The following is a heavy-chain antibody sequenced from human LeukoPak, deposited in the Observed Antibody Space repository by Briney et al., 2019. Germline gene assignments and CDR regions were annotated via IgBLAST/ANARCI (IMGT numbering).Heavy chain of an antibody. CDR1: GGSISRSGYY. J-gene: IGHJ4*02. D-gene: IGHD3-22*01. Sequence: SETLSLTCTVSGGSISRSGYYWGWIRQAPGKGLEWIGSIFHTGSTSYNASLKSRLTIIADTSTNRVSLNMSSVTVADTAVYYCVRRQDVYDYYNRGYYPVDYWGQGILVTVSS. CDR3: VRRQDVYDYYNRGYYPVDY. V-gene: IGHV4-39*01. CDR2: IFHTGST.